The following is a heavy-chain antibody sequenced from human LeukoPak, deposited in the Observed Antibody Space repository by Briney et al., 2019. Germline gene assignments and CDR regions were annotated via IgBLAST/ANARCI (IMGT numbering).Heavy chain of an antibody. CDR1: GYIFTSYV. D-gene: IGHD2-21*02. CDR2: MNPNSGNT. Sequence: ASVNVSCKASGYIFTSYVINWVGQATGQGREWMGWMNPNSGNTGYVQKFQGRVTITRNTSISTAYMELSSLRSEDTAVYYCARVGDDYYYYYYIDVWGKGTTVTVSS. J-gene: IGHJ6*03. CDR3: ARVGDDYYYYYYIDV. V-gene: IGHV1-8*03.